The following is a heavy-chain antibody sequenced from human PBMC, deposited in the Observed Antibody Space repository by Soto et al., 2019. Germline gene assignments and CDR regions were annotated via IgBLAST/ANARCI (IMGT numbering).Heavy chain of an antibody. Sequence: ASVKVSCKASGYPFSDNQIHWLRRAPGQGLEWMGRINPKSGDTNYAQKFQGRVTMTRDTSIDTAYLELTGLTSDDTATYYCARKHSLDYIRWGLDPWGQGTLVTRLL. J-gene: IGHJ5*02. D-gene: IGHD4-4*01. CDR1: GYPFSDNQ. CDR3: ARKHSLDYIRWGLDP. V-gene: IGHV1-2*02. CDR2: INPKSGDT.